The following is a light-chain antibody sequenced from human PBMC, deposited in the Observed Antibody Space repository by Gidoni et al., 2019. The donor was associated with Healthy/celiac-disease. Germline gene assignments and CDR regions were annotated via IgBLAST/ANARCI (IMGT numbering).Light chain of an antibody. Sequence: SYVLTPPSVSVAPGQTARITCGGNNIGSKSVHWYQQKPGQAPVLVVYDDSDRPSGIPERFSGSNSGNTATLTISRVEAGDEADYYCQVWDSSSDHVVFGGGTKLTVL. J-gene: IGLJ2*01. CDR2: DDS. V-gene: IGLV3-21*02. CDR3: QVWDSSSDHVV. CDR1: NIGSKS.